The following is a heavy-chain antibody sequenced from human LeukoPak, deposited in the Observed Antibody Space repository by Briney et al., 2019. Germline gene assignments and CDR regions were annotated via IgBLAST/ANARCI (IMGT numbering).Heavy chain of an antibody. CDR2: IKQDGSEK. V-gene: IGHV3-7*01. D-gene: IGHD2-21*02. Sequence: GGSLRLSCAASGFTFSSYWMSWVRQAPGKGLEWVANIKQDGSEKYYVDSVKGRFTISRDNAKNSLYLQMNSLRAEDTAVYYCARWAVLAYCGGGCYSALYYFDYWGQGTLVTVSS. CDR1: GFTFSSYW. CDR3: ARWAVLAYCGGGCYSALYYFDY. J-gene: IGHJ4*02.